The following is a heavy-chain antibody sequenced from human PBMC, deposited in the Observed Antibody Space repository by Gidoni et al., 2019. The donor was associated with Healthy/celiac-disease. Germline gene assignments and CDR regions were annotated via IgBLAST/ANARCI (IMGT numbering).Heavy chain of an antibody. D-gene: IGHD3-9*01. Sequence: QVQLVQSGAEVKKPGASVKVSCKASGYTFTSYYMHWVRQAPGQGLEWMGIINPSGGSTSYAQKFQGRVTMTRDTSTSTVYMELSSLRSEDTAVYYCARGLRYFDGLSIRDGMDVWGQGTTVTVSS. J-gene: IGHJ6*02. V-gene: IGHV1-46*01. CDR2: INPSGGST. CDR1: GYTFTSYY. CDR3: ARGLRYFDGLSIRDGMDV.